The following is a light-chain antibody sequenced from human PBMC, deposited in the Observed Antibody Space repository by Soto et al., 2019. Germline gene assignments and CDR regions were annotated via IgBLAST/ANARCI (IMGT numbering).Light chain of an antibody. J-gene: IGKJ1*01. Sequence: AIQLTQSPSSLSASVGDRVTITCRASQGIFSTLAWYQQKPGKSPKLLIYDASTLESGVPSRFSGSGSGTDFTLTIGSLQPEDFASYYCQQFASYPVTFGQGTKVDIK. CDR3: QQFASYPVT. V-gene: IGKV1-13*02. CDR2: DAS. CDR1: QGIFST.